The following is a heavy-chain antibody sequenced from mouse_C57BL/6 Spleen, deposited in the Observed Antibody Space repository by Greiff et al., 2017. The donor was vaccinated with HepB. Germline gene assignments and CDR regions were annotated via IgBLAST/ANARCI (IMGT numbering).Heavy chain of an antibody. J-gene: IGHJ2*01. CDR2: IYPGSGST. CDR1: GYTFTSYW. CDR3: ARTLYYYGSSLDY. V-gene: IGHV1-55*01. Sequence: VKLQQPGAELVKPGASVKMSCKASGYTFTSYWITWVKQRPGQGLEWIGDIYPGSGSTNYNEKFKSKATLTVDTSSSTAYMQLSSLTSEDSAVYYCARTLYYYGSSLDYWGQGTTLTVSS. D-gene: IGHD1-1*01.